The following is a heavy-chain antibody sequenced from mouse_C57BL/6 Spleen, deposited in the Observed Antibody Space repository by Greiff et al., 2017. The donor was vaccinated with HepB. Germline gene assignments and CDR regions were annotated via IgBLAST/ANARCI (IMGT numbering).Heavy chain of an antibody. J-gene: IGHJ4*01. V-gene: IGHV1-50*01. Sequence: VQLQQPGAELVKPGASVKLSCKASGYTFTSYRMQWVKQRPGQGLEWVGEIDPSDSYTTYNQQFKGKATLTVDTSSSTAYMQLSSLTSEDAAVDYCATDYSNAYAMDDWGQGTSVTVSS. CDR2: IDPSDSYT. CDR3: ATDYSNAYAMDD. D-gene: IGHD2-5*01. CDR1: GYTFTSYR.